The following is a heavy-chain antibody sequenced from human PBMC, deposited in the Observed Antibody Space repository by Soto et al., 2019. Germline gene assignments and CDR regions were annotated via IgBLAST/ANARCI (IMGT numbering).Heavy chain of an antibody. D-gene: IGHD4-17*01. CDR3: ARGGQYSWDYGWFDP. Sequence: PSETLSLTCSVSGYSMSGGHYWDWIRQPPGKGLEWIGNIHSTGRTYYNPSLKSRVTISMDTSKIQFSLRLSSLTAEDTAVYLCARGGQYSWDYGWFDPWGKGALVTVSS. CDR1: GYSMSGGHY. J-gene: IGHJ5*02. V-gene: IGHV4-38-2*02. CDR2: IHSTGRT.